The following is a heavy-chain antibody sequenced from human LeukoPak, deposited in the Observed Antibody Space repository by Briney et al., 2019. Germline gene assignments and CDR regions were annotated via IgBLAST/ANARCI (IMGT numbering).Heavy chain of an antibody. Sequence: SGGSLRLSCAASGFTFSSYWMSWVRQAPGKGLEWVANIKQDGSEKYYVDSVKGRFTISRDNAKNSLYLQMNSLRAEDTAVYYCARDSAYSGDGAFDIWGQGTMVTVSS. D-gene: IGHD1-26*01. CDR1: GFTFSSYW. J-gene: IGHJ3*02. CDR3: ARDSAYSGDGAFDI. V-gene: IGHV3-7*01. CDR2: IKQDGSEK.